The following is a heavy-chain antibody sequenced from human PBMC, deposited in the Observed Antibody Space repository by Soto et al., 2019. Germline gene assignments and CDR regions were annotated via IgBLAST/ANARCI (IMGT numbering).Heavy chain of an antibody. CDR3: AREVGGDPQLLYYFDY. J-gene: IGHJ4*02. CDR2: ISSSSSYI. CDR1: GLKYSNFS. V-gene: IGHV3-21*01. D-gene: IGHD6-6*01. Sequence: WGSQRLSCAASGLKYSNFSRHWVRQAPGKGLEWVSSISSSSSYIYYADSVKGRFTISRDNAKNSLYLQMNSLRAEDTAVYYCAREVGGDPQLLYYFDYWGQGTLVTVSS.